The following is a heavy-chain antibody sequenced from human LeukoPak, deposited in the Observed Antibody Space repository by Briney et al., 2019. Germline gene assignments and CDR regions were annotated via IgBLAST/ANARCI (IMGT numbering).Heavy chain of an antibody. D-gene: IGHD5-12*01. J-gene: IGHJ5*02. CDR1: GGTFSSYA. CDR2: IIPILGIA. Sequence: SVKVSCKASGGTFSSYAISWVRQAPGQGLEWMGRIIPILGIANYAQKFQGRVMITADESSSIAYMELSSLRSEDTAVYFCARVGITVAAIPWFDPWGQGTLVTVSS. V-gene: IGHV1-69*04. CDR3: ARVGITVAAIPWFDP.